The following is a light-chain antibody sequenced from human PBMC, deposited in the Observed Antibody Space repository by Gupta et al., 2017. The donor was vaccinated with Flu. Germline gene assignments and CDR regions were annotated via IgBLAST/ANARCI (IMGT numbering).Light chain of an antibody. CDR1: ALSKQY. CDR2: KDT. V-gene: IGLV3-25*02. J-gene: IGLJ3*02. CDR3: QSADITGASRV. Sequence: YQLTQPPALSVSPGQTATITCSGPALSKQYVYWYRQRPGQAPVLWIYKDTERASGIPDRISGSSSGTRVTLTIRGVQTEDEADYYCQSADITGASRVFGGGT.